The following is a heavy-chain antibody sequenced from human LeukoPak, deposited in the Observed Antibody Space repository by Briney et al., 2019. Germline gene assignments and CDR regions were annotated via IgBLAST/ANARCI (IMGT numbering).Heavy chain of an antibody. Sequence: SETLSLTCGVSGGSISSTNWWTWVRQPPGKGLEWIGEAHLDGRTNYNPSLESRLTMSVDLSENHISLKLTSVTAADTAVYYCAREGGFYRPLDYSGQGTLVTVSS. D-gene: IGHD3-3*01. CDR1: GGSISSTNW. CDR3: AREGGFYRPLDY. CDR2: AHLDGRT. V-gene: IGHV4-4*02. J-gene: IGHJ4*02.